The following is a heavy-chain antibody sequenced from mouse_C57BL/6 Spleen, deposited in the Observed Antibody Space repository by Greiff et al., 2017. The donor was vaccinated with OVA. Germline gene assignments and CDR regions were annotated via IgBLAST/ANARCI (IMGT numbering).Heavy chain of an antibody. CDR2: IRLKSDNYAT. CDR3: TSELGGNYWYCDV. Sequence: EVKVEESGGGLVQPGGSMKLSCVASGFTFSNYWMNWVRQSPEKGLEWVAQIRLKSDNYATHYAESVKGRFTISRDDSKSSVYLQMNNLRAEDTGIYYCTSELGGNYWYCDVWGTGTTVTVSS. CDR1: GFTFSNYW. V-gene: IGHV6-3*01. J-gene: IGHJ1*03. D-gene: IGHD4-1*01.